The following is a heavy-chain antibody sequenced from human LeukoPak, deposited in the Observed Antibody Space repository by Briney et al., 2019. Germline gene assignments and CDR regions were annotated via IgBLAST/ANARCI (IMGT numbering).Heavy chain of an antibody. CDR2: IWYDGSNR. Sequence: GGSLRLSCAASGFTFSSYGMHWVRQAPGEGREWVAVIWYDGSNRYYPDSVKGRFTISRDNSKNTLYLQMNSLRAEHTAVYYCARDRNIAVAGPDPFQHWGQGTLVTVSS. D-gene: IGHD6-19*01. J-gene: IGHJ1*01. CDR1: GFTFSSYG. CDR3: ARDRNIAVAGPDPFQH. V-gene: IGHV3-33*01.